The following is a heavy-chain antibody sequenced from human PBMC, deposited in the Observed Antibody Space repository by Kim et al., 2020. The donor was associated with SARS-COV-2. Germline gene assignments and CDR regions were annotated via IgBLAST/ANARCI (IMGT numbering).Heavy chain of an antibody. CDR2: GAST. Sequence: GASTNYHNSTKGRFTISRDNAKNTLYLQMKNLRAEYTAVYYCAKDRWFDPWGQGTLVTVSS. J-gene: IGHJ5*02. V-gene: IGHV3-23*01. CDR3: AKDRWFDP.